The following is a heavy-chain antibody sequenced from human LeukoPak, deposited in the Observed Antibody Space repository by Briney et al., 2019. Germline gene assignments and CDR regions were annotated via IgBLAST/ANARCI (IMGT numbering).Heavy chain of an antibody. CDR2: INPSGGST. Sequence: ASVKVSCKASGYTFTSYYMHWVRQAPGQGLEWMGIINPSGGSTSYAQKFQGRVTMTRDMSTSTVYMELSSLRSEDTAVYYCAREIIGMIVVDYIRHGGYFGYWGQGTLVTVSS. J-gene: IGHJ4*02. CDR1: GYTFTSYY. CDR3: AREIIGMIVVDYIRHGGYFGY. D-gene: IGHD3-22*01. V-gene: IGHV1-46*01.